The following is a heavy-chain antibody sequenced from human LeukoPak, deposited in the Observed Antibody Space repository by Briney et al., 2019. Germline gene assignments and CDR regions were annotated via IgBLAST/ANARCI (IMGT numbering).Heavy chain of an antibody. D-gene: IGHD3-22*01. J-gene: IGHJ4*02. V-gene: IGHV3-7*01. CDR3: AKDMVGRITMIVVVTGYFDY. CDR1: GFTFSSYW. Sequence: GGSLRLSCAASGFTFSSYWMSWVRRAPGRGLEWVANIKQDGSEKYYVDSVKGRFTISRDNAKNSLYLQMNSLRAEDTTIYYCAKDMVGRITMIVVVTGYFDYWGQGTLVTVSS. CDR2: IKQDGSEK.